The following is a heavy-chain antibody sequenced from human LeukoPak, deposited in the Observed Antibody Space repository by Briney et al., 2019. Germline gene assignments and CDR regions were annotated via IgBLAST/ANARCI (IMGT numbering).Heavy chain of an antibody. J-gene: IGHJ4*02. V-gene: IGHV3-23*01. CDR1: GFTFSSYA. D-gene: IGHD2-15*01. Sequence: GGSLRLSCAASGFTFSSYAMSWVRQAPGKGLEWVSGISGSGGSTYYADSVKGRFTIFRDNSKNTLYLQMSSLRAEDTAVYHCANGWSPDYWGRGTLVTVSS. CDR3: ANGWSPDY. CDR2: ISGSGGST.